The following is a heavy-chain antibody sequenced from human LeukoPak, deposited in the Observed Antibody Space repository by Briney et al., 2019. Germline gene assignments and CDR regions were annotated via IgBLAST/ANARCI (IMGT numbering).Heavy chain of an antibody. D-gene: IGHD3-22*01. V-gene: IGHV3-30*04. CDR3: ARDPLYYYGSSGYCDY. CDR1: GFTFSSYA. Sequence: GGSLRLSCAASGFTFSSYAMHWVRQAPGKGLEWVAVISYDGSNKYYADSVKGRFTISRDNSKNTLYLQMNSLRAEDTAVYYCARDPLYYYGSSGYCDYWGQGTLVTVSS. J-gene: IGHJ4*02. CDR2: ISYDGSNK.